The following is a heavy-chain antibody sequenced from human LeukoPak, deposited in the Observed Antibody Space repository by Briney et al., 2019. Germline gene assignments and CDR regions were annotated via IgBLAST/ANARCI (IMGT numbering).Heavy chain of an antibody. CDR1: GFTFNSYA. Sequence: PGGSLRLSCAASGFTFNSYAMSWVRQAPGKGLEWVSVISGGGGSTSYADSVKGRFTISRDNSKNTLYLQMNSLRAEDTALYYCAKDRLSTPTAPRFDPWGQGTQVTVSS. J-gene: IGHJ5*02. CDR2: ISGGGGST. CDR3: AKDRLSTPTAPRFDP. V-gene: IGHV3-23*01. D-gene: IGHD4-23*01.